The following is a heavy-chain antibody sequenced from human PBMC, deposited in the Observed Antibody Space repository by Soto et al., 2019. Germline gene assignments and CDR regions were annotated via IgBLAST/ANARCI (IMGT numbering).Heavy chain of an antibody. J-gene: IGHJ4*02. CDR1: GGSITSHHYY. Sequence: SETLSLTCTVSGGSITSHHYYWGWIRQPPGKGLEWIGSIYSGGNTYYNPSLRGRLTIFVDTAKNLISLKLSPVTAADSAIYYCGSGPSTTWIDNWGLGTQVTVSS. D-gene: IGHD2-2*01. V-gene: IGHV4-39*01. CDR3: GSGPSTTWIDN. CDR2: IYSGGNT.